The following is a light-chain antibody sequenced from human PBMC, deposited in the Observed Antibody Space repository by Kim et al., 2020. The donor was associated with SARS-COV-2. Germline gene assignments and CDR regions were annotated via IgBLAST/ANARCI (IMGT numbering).Light chain of an antibody. CDR3: QQYNNWPPLFT. Sequence: EIVMTQSPATLSVSPGERATLSCRASQSVSTNLAWYQHKPGQAPRLLIYDASTRATGIPARFSGSGSGTQFTLTISSLQSEDFVVYYCQQYNNWPPLFTFGLGTKVDIK. CDR1: QSVSTN. V-gene: IGKV3-15*01. J-gene: IGKJ3*01. CDR2: DAS.